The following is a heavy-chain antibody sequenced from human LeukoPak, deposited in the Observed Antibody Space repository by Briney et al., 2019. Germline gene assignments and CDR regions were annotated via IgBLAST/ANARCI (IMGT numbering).Heavy chain of an antibody. CDR1: EFTFSSYW. CDR3: ARLGARQMLEY. V-gene: IGHV3-7*01. Sequence: SGGSLRLSCAASEFTFSSYWMSWVRQAPGKRLEWVANIKQDGGQIYYLESVKGRFTVSRDNAKNSLYLQMNSLRAEDTAVYYCARLGARQMLEYWGQGTLVTVSS. D-gene: IGHD4-17*01. CDR2: IKQDGGQI. J-gene: IGHJ4*02.